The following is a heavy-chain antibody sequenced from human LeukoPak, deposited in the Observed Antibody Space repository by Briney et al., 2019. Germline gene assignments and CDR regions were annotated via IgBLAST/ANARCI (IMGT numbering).Heavy chain of an antibody. CDR2: INSSGSTI. V-gene: IGHV3-11*04. D-gene: IGHD3-16*02. CDR1: GFTFSDYY. Sequence: GGALRLSCAASGFTFSDYYMSWIRQAPGEGLEWVSYINSSGSTIYYADSVKGRFTISRDNAKNSLYLQMNSLRAEDTAVYYCARNYYDYVWGSYRSGFDYWGQGTLVTVSS. J-gene: IGHJ4*02. CDR3: ARNYYDYVWGSYRSGFDY.